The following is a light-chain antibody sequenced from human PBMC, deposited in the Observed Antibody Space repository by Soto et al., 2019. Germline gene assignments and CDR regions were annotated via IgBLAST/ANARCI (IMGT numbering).Light chain of an antibody. V-gene: IGLV4-69*01. CDR1: SGHSNYA. CDR2: LNSDGSH. Sequence: QLVLTQSPSASASLGASVKLTCTLSSGHSNYAIAWHQQQPEKGPRYLMKLNSDGSHSKGDGIPDRFSGSSSGAERYLTISSLRSEDEADYYCQTWGTGLYVVFGGGTKVTVL. CDR3: QTWGTGLYVV. J-gene: IGLJ2*01.